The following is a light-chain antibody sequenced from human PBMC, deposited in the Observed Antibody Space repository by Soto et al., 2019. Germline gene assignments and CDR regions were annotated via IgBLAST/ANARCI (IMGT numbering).Light chain of an antibody. CDR2: KAS. CDR1: QTISSW. Sequence: DIQMTQSPSTLSGSVGDRVTITCRASQTISSWLAWYQQKPGKAPKLLIYKASTLKSGVPQRFSGSGSGTEFTLTISSLQPDDFATYYCQHYNSYSEAFGQGTKVDIK. V-gene: IGKV1-5*03. CDR3: QHYNSYSEA. J-gene: IGKJ1*01.